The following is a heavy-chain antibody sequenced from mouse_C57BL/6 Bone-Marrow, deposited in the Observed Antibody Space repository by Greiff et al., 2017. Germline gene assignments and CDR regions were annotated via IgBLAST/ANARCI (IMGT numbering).Heavy chain of an antibody. Sequence: QVQLQQSGAELVMPGASVKLSCKASGYTFTSYWMHWVKQRPGQGLEWIGEFDPSDSYTNYNQKFKGKSTLTVDKSSSTAYMQLSSLTSEDSAVYYCARETAQVYFGYWGQGTTLTVSS. J-gene: IGHJ2*01. CDR3: ARETAQVYFGY. CDR1: GYTFTSYW. D-gene: IGHD3-2*02. V-gene: IGHV1-69*01. CDR2: FDPSDSYT.